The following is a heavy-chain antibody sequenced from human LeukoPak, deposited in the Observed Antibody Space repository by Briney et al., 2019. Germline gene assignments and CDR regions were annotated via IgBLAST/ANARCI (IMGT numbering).Heavy chain of an antibody. CDR1: GGTFTSYA. J-gene: IGHJ4*02. CDR3: ARRYSSGWYPDGRYYFDY. CDR2: IIPISGTT. Sequence: ASVKVSCKTSGGTFTSYAITWVRQAPGQGLEWMGKIIPISGTTNYAQKFQGRVTFTADESTSTAYMELSSLRSEDTALYYCARRYSSGWYPDGRYYFDYWGQGTLVTVSS. V-gene: IGHV1-69*13. D-gene: IGHD6-19*01.